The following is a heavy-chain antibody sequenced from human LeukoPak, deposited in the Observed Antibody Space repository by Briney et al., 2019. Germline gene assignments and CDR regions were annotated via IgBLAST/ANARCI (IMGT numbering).Heavy chain of an antibody. V-gene: IGHV1-18*01. CDR2: VSAYNGNT. D-gene: IGHD4-17*01. Sequence: GASVKVPCKASGNTFTSYGISWVRQAPGQGLEWMGWVSAYNGNTNYAQKLQGRVTMTTDTSTSTAYMELRSLRSDDTAVYYCARDYYGDYGGDYWGQGTLVTVSS. CDR1: GNTFTSYG. J-gene: IGHJ4*02. CDR3: ARDYYGDYGGDY.